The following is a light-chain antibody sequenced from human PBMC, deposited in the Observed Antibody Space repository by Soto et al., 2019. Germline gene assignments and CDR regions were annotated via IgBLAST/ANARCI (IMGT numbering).Light chain of an antibody. CDR2: EVS. Sequence: QSALTQPPSASGSPGQSVTISCTGTSSDVGGYNDVSWYQQHPGKAPKLMIYEVSKRPSGVPDRFSGSKSGNTASLTVSGLQAEDEADYYCSSYTSSSTLEVFGGGTKLTVL. V-gene: IGLV2-8*01. J-gene: IGLJ3*02. CDR1: SSDVGGYND. CDR3: SSYTSSSTLEV.